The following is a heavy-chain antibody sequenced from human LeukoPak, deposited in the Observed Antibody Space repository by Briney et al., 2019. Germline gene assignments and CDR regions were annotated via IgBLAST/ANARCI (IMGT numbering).Heavy chain of an antibody. D-gene: IGHD3-3*01. Sequence: GRSLRLSCAASGFTFSSYGMHWVRQAPGKGLEWVAVISYDGSNKYYADSVKGRFTISRDNSMNTLYLQMNSLRAEDTAVCYCAKDYDFWSGYSLAFDIWGQGTMVTVSS. CDR3: AKDYDFWSGYSLAFDI. CDR1: GFTFSSYG. CDR2: ISYDGSNK. V-gene: IGHV3-30*18. J-gene: IGHJ3*02.